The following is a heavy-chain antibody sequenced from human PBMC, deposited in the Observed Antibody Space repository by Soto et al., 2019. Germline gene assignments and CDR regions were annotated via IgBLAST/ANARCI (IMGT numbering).Heavy chain of an antibody. J-gene: IGHJ4*01. V-gene: IGHV3-30*18. CDR2: MSYDGNKK. CDR3: AKDSYRGDIVLTPAPYGNDY. D-gene: IGHD2-2*01. Sequence: QVQLVESGGGVVQAGRSLRLSCVASEFTFKSYGVHWVRQAPGKGLAWVAVMSYDGNKKHYADSVRGRFTISRDNSKNTLYLQMNSLRTEDTAVYYCAKDSYRGDIVLTPAPYGNDYWGHGTLVTVSS. CDR1: EFTFKSYG.